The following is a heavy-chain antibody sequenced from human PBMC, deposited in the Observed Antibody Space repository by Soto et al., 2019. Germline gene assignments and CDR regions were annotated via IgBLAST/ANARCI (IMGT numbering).Heavy chain of an antibody. J-gene: IGHJ4*02. CDR1: VFTFSSYE. CDR2: ISTSGSTI. D-gene: IGHD3-10*01. V-gene: IGHV3-48*03. CDR3: VREVRRDFHD. Sequence: VGSVRLSCAASVFTFSSYEMNWVRHAPGKGLEWISYISTSGSTIFYADSVKGRFTISRDNAKNSLFLQMNSLRAKDTAVYYCVREVRRDFHDWGQATPVTVSS.